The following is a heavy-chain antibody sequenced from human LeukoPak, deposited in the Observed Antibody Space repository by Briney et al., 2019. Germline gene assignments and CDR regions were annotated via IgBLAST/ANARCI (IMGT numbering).Heavy chain of an antibody. D-gene: IGHD3-3*01. Sequence: SVKVSCTASGYTFTDYYMHWVRQAPGQGLEWMGWINPNSGGTDYAQKFQGRVTMTRDTSINTAYMELSRLRSDDTAVYYCARDGGFDCWGQGTLVTVSS. CDR3: ARDGGFDC. J-gene: IGHJ4*02. V-gene: IGHV1-2*02. CDR1: GYTFTDYY. CDR2: INPNSGGT.